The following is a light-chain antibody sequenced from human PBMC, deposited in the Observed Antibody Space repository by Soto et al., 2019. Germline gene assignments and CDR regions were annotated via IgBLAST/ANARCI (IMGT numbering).Light chain of an antibody. J-gene: IGLJ1*01. CDR3: GSWDSSLSAYV. CDR2: DDN. V-gene: IGLV1-51*01. Sequence: QPVLTEAPSVSAAPGQKVTISCSGSSSNIGGNSVSWYQQLPGTAPKLLIYDDNKRPSGIPDRFSGSKSGTSATLGITGFQTGDEADYYCGSWDSSLSAYVFGTGTKVTVL. CDR1: SSNIGGNS.